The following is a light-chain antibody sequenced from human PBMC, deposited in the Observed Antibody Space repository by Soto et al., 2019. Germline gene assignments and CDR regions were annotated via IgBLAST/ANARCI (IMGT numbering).Light chain of an antibody. V-gene: IGKV3-15*01. CDR3: QQYNNWPLT. CDR2: GAS. Sequence: EIVMTQSPPTLSVSPGERATLSCRASQSVGNNLAWYQQKPGQAPRLLISGASTRATGIPARFSGSGSGTEFTLTISSLLSEDFAVYYCQQYNNWPLTFGQGTKLEIK. J-gene: IGKJ2*01. CDR1: QSVGNN.